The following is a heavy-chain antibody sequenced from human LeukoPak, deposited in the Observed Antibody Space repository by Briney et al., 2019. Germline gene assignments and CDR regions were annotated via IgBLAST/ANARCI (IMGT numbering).Heavy chain of an antibody. V-gene: IGHV3-30*03. J-gene: IGHJ6*03. Sequence: GEPLRLSCAASGFTFSNHVIHWVRQAPGKGLEWLAVISYDGTNKYYADSVKGRFTISRDHSQSTVDLHMNNLRGADTAVYYCVRSPTYYNMDVWGKGTTVTVSS. CDR3: VRSPTYYNMDV. CDR2: ISYDGTNK. CDR1: GFTFSNHV.